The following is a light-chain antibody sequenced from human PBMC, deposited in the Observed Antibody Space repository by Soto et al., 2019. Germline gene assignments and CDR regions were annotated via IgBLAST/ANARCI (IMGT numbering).Light chain of an antibody. J-gene: IGKJ2*01. CDR2: DVS. Sequence: DIQMTQSPSTLSASVGDRVTITCRASQTISSSLAWYQQQPGKAPKLLIHDVSTLKRGVPSRFSGSRSGTEFTLSISSLQPDDFATYYCQQYHTFAYTFGQGTSLESK. CDR1: QTISSS. V-gene: IGKV1-5*01. CDR3: QQYHTFAYT.